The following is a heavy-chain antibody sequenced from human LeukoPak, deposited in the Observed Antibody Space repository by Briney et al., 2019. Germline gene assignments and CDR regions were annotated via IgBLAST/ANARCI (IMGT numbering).Heavy chain of an antibody. J-gene: IGHJ6*03. Sequence: PGRSLRLSCAASGFTFSIYSMNWVRQAPGKGLEWVSAISGSGGSTYYADSVKGRFTISRDNSKNTLYLQMNSLRADDTAVYYCGKGSGSYYYYYMDVWGKGTTVTVSS. CDR2: ISGSGGST. CDR3: GKGSGSYYYYYMDV. CDR1: GFTFSIYS. V-gene: IGHV3-23*01. D-gene: IGHD6-25*01.